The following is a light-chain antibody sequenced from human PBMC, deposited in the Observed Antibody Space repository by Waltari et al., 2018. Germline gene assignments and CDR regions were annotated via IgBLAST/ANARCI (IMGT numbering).Light chain of an antibody. CDR2: RAS. Sequence: EVVLTQSPATLSVSPGERATLSCRASQNINNLLAWYQQKPGQAPRLLIYRASTRATDITVRFRGSGSRTDFTLTIRSLQSEDFAVYCCQQYNNWPITFGQGTRLEIK. CDR3: QQYNNWPIT. J-gene: IGKJ5*01. V-gene: IGKV3-15*01. CDR1: QNINNL.